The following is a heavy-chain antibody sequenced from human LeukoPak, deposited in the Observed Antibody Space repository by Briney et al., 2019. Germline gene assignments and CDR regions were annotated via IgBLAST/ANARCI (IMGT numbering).Heavy chain of an antibody. D-gene: IGHD4-11*01. V-gene: IGHV3-74*01. CDR3: ARGGTTTTINTLDY. J-gene: IGHJ4*02. Sequence: PGGSLRLSCAASGFTVSSDYMNWVRQVPGKGLVWVSRSYNDGISRSYADSVTGRFTISRDNAMNTLYLQMNSLRAEDTALYYCARGGTTTTINTLDYWGQGILVTVSS. CDR2: SYNDGISR. CDR1: GFTVSSDY.